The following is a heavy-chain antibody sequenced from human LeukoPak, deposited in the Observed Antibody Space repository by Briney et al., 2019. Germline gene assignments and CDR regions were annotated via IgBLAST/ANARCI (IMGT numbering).Heavy chain of an antibody. Sequence: ASVKVSCTASGGTFSSYAISWVRQAPGQGLEWMGWMNPNSGNTGYAQKFQGRVTMTRNTSISTAYMELSSLRSEDTAVYYCARYYYDSSGYDYWGQGTLVTVSS. V-gene: IGHV1-8*02. J-gene: IGHJ4*02. CDR1: GGTFSSYA. D-gene: IGHD3-22*01. CDR3: ARYYYDSSGYDY. CDR2: MNPNSGNT.